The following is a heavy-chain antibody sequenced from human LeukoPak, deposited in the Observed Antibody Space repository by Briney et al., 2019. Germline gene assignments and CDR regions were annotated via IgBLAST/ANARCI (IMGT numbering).Heavy chain of an antibody. J-gene: IGHJ4*03. V-gene: IGHV3-23*01. D-gene: IGHD3-10*01. CDR2: ISGSGTTT. CDR3: ARVLTLWFGALDY. CDR1: GFMFTDHA. Sequence: GRSLRLSCAASGFMFTDHALSWVRQAPGKGLEWVSSISGSGTTTYYAESVRGRFTISRDNSKNTVYLQMNSLRADDTALYYCARVLTLWFGALDYWGQGTLVTVSS.